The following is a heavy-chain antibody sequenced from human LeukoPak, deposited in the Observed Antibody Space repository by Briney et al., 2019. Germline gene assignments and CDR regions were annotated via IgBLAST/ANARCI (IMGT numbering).Heavy chain of an antibody. CDR3: AKDHVLAPWTPFDY. CDR2: ISGSGGST. CDR1: GFTFSSYA. J-gene: IGHJ4*02. D-gene: IGHD3-10*02. V-gene: IGHV3-23*01. Sequence: GGSLRLSCAASGFTFSSYAMSWVRQAPGKGLEWVSAISGSGGSTYYADSVKGRFTISRDNSKNTLYLQMNSLRAEGTAVYYCAKDHVLAPWTPFDYWGQGTLVTVSS.